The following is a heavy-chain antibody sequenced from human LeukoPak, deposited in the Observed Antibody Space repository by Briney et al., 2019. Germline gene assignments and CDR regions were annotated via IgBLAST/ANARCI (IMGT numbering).Heavy chain of an antibody. V-gene: IGHV4-38-2*02. D-gene: IGHD6-13*01. Sequence: PSETPSLTCTVSGYSVNTGDYWGWIRQTPGEGLEWIGNIYHSGSTYYNPSLKSLVTILVDTSENQFSLKLISVTAADTAVYYCARLNSRAFDFDYWGQGTLVTVSS. CDR2: IYHSGST. CDR3: ARLNSRAFDFDY. J-gene: IGHJ4*02. CDR1: GYSVNTGDY.